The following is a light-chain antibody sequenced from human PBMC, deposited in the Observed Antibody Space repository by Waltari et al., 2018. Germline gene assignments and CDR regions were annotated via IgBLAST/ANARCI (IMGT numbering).Light chain of an antibody. CDR1: ASNIGGNL. V-gene: IGLV1-44*01. CDR3: ASWDDSLNGHWV. Sequence: QSVLTQPHSASGTPGQRVTISCSGSASNIGGNLVTWYQQLPGKAPKLLIYRSDRRPSGVPDRFSGSKSGTSASLAISGLQSEDEADYFCASWDDSLNGHWVFGGGTKVTVL. CDR2: RSD. J-gene: IGLJ3*02.